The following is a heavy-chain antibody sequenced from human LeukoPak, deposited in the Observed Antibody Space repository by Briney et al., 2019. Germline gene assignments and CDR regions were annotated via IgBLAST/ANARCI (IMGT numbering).Heavy chain of an antibody. J-gene: IGHJ4*02. CDR3: ARGRPHGNDY. D-gene: IGHD4-23*01. V-gene: IGHV3-74*01. Sequence: GGSLRLSCAASGFTFSSYWRNWVRQAPGKGLVWVSRISSDGRSTTYADSVKGRFSISRDNAKNTLYLQMNSLRVEDTAVYYCARGRPHGNDYWGQGTLVTVSS. CDR2: ISSDGRST. CDR1: GFTFSSYW.